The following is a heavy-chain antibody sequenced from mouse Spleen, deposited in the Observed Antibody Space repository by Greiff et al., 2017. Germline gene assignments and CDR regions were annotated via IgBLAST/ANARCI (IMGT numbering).Heavy chain of an antibody. Sequence: QVQLQQPGAELVKPGASVKLSCKASGYTFTSYWMHWVKQRPGQGLEWIGEIDPSDSYTNYNQKFKGKATLTVDKSSSTAYMQLSSLTSEDSAVYYCARSLRSLDYWGQGTTLTVSS. CDR1: GYTFTSYW. D-gene: IGHD1-1*01. CDR3: ARSLRSLDY. J-gene: IGHJ2*01. CDR2: IDPSDSYT. V-gene: IGHV1-69*02.